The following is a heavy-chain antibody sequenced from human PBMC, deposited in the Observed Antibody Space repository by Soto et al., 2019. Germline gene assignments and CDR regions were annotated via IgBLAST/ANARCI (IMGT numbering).Heavy chain of an antibody. CDR1: GGSIISGDYY. CDR3: ARGQGYYYDSSASNWFDP. D-gene: IGHD3-22*01. J-gene: IGHJ5*02. Sequence: LSLTCPVSGGSIISGDYYWSWIRQAPGKGPEWIGYIYYGGSTYYNPSLKSRTTISMETSKNHFSLKLSSVTAADTAVYYCARGQGYYYDSSASNWFDPWGQGIMVTVSS. V-gene: IGHV4-30-4*01. CDR2: IYYGGST.